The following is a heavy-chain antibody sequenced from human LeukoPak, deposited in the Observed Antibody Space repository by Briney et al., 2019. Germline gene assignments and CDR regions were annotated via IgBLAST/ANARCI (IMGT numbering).Heavy chain of an antibody. D-gene: IGHD2-2*01. CDR2: IYHSGST. Sequence: SETLSPTCAVSGGSISSSNWWSWVRQPPGKGLEWIGEIYHSGSTNYNPSLKSRVTISVDKSKNQFSLKLSSVTAADTAVYYCARDLRVVPAATAFDIWGQGTMVTVSS. J-gene: IGHJ3*02. V-gene: IGHV4-4*02. CDR3: ARDLRVVPAATAFDI. CDR1: GGSISSSNW.